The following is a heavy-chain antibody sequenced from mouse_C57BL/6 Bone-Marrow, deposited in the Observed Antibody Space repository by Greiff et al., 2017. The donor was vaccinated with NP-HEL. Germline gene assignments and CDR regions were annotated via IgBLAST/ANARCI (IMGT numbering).Heavy chain of an antibody. D-gene: IGHD1-1*02. CDR3: ARQGGGAMDY. Sequence: EVKLMESGGDLVKPGGSLKLSCAASGFTFSSYGMSWVRQTPDKRLEWVATISSGGSYTYYPDSVTGRFTISRDNVKNTLYLQMSSLKSEDTAMYYCARQGGGAMDYWGQGTSVTVSS. J-gene: IGHJ4*01. CDR2: ISSGGSYT. CDR1: GFTFSSYG. V-gene: IGHV5-6*01.